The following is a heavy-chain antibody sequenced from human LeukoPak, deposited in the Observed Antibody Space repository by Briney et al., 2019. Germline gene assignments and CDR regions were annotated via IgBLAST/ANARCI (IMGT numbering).Heavy chain of an antibody. V-gene: IGHV3-7*01. CDR3: ARLFVYGSGAEAFDY. CDR2: IKQDGSEK. D-gene: IGHD3-10*01. CDR1: GFTFSSYW. J-gene: IGHJ4*02. Sequence: GGSLRLSCAASGFTFSSYWMSWVRQAPGKGLEWVANIKQDGSEKYYLDSVRGRFTISRDNAKNSLYLQMDSLRAEDTAVYYCARLFVYGSGAEAFDYWGQGALVTVSS.